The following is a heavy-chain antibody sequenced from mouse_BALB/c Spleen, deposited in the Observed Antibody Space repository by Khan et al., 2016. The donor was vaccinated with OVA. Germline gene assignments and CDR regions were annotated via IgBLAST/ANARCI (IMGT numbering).Heavy chain of an antibody. CDR2: ISRDGDYT. J-gene: IGHJ3*01. D-gene: IGHD2-1*01. CDR1: GFTFSTYA. Sequence: EVQLVESGGGLVKPGGSLKLSCAASGFTFSTYAMSWVRQTPEKRLEWVATISRDGDYTYFPHNVTGRFTNSRDNAKNTLCLQMTSLRSEDTAMYYCARTPYGNFAYWGQGTLVTVSA. CDR3: ARTPYGNFAY. V-gene: IGHV5-9-3*01.